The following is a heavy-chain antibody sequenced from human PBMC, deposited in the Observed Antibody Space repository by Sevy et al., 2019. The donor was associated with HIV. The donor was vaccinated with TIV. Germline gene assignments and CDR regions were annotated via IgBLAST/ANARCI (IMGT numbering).Heavy chain of an antibody. Sequence: GGSLRLSCAASGFTFSSYAMSWVRQAPGKGLEWVSAISGSGGSTYYADSVKGRFTISRDNSKNTLYLQMNSLRAEDTAVYYCAKDSGYCSSTGCLYYYYGMDVWGQGTTVTVSS. CDR1: GFTFSSYA. D-gene: IGHD2-2*01. J-gene: IGHJ6*02. CDR3: AKDSGYCSSTGCLYYYYGMDV. V-gene: IGHV3-23*01. CDR2: ISGSGGST.